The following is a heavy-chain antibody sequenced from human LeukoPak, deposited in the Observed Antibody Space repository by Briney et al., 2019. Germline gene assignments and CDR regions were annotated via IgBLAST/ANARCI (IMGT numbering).Heavy chain of an antibody. CDR1: GGSISSYY. J-gene: IGHJ4*02. CDR2: IYYSGST. CDR3: ARLLEADYFDH. V-gene: IGHV4-59*08. D-gene: IGHD2-15*01. Sequence: SETLSLTCTVSGGSISSYYWSWIRQSPGKGLEWIGYIYYSGSTNYNPSLKSRVTISVDTSKNQFSLKLSSVTAADTAVYYCARLLEADYFDHWGQGTLVTVSS.